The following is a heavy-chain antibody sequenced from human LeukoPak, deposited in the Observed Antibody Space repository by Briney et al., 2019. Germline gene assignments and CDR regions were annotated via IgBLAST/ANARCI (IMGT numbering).Heavy chain of an antibody. CDR1: GFTFNYYW. Sequence: PGGSLRLSCAASGFTFNYYWLTWVHQAPGKGLEWVANIQQDGTEKYYVDSVKGRFTISRDNAKNSLYLQMNSLRAEDTAVYYCARVRKLRTRGVMDPLDYWGQGTLVTVSS. J-gene: IGHJ4*02. V-gene: IGHV3-7*01. CDR3: ARVRKLRTRGVMDPLDY. D-gene: IGHD3-10*01. CDR2: IQQDGTEK.